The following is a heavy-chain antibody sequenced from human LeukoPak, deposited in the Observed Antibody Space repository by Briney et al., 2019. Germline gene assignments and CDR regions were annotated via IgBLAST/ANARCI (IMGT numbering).Heavy chain of an antibody. CDR1: GGSISSGSYY. Sequence: SQTLSLTXTVSGGSISSGSYYWSWIRQPAGKGLEWIGRIYTSGSTNYNPSLKSRVTISVGTSKNQFSLKLSSVTAADTAVYYCASPTNWGQGTLVTVSS. CDR3: ASPTN. CDR2: IYTSGST. J-gene: IGHJ4*02. V-gene: IGHV4-61*02.